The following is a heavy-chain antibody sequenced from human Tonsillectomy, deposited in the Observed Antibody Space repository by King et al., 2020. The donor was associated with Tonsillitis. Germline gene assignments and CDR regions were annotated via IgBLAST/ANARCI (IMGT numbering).Heavy chain of an antibody. CDR2: ISSSSSYI. CDR3: ARDCSGGSCYPYYYGMDV. J-gene: IGHJ6*02. CDR1: GFTFSSYS. V-gene: IGHV3-21*01. Sequence: VQLVESGGGLVKPGGSLRLSCAASGFTFSSYSMNWVRQSPGKGLEWVLSISSSSSYIYYADSVKGRFAISRDNAKHSLYLQMNSLRAEDTAVYYCARDCSGGSCYPYYYGMDVWGQGTTVTVSS. D-gene: IGHD2-15*01.